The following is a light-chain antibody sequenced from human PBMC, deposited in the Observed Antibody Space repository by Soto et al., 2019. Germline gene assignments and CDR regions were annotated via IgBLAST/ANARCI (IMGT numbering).Light chain of an antibody. CDR2: DVT. Sequence: QSALTQPRSVSGSPGQSVTISCSETSSDVGGYNLVSWYQQYPGRAPKRLIYDVTKRPSGVPDRFSGSKSGNTASLTISGLQAEDEADYYCCSYAGSYTLGVFGGGTKLTVL. CDR1: SSDVGGYNL. CDR3: CSYAGSYTLGV. V-gene: IGLV2-11*01. J-gene: IGLJ3*02.